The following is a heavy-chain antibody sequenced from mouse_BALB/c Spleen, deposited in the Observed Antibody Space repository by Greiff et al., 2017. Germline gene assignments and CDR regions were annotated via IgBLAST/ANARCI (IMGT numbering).Heavy chain of an antibody. CDR1: GFTFSSYG. CDR2: INSNGGST. D-gene: IGHD1-1*02. Sequence: EVMLVESGGGLVQPGGSLKLSCAASGFTFSSYGMSWVRQTPDKRLELVATINSNGGSTYYPDSVKGRFTISRDNAKNTLYLQMSSLKSEDTAMYYCARGAGGSSSGFAYWGQGTLVTVSA. CDR3: ARGAGGSSSGFAY. J-gene: IGHJ3*01. V-gene: IGHV5-6-3*01.